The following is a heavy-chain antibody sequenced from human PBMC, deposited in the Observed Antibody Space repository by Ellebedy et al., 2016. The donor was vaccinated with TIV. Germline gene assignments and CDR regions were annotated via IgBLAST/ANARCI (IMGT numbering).Heavy chain of an antibody. Sequence: PGGSLRLSCRASGFTFSDFAMTWFRQAPEKGLEWVGFIRSSPYSGTTEYAASVKGRFTISRDDSESVAYLQMNGLTTAETGVYFCAATRLVLLWFGESWGQGALVTVSS. V-gene: IGHV3-49*03. CDR3: AATRLVLLWFGES. CDR1: GFTFSDFA. D-gene: IGHD3-10*01. CDR2: IRSSPYSGTT. J-gene: IGHJ5*02.